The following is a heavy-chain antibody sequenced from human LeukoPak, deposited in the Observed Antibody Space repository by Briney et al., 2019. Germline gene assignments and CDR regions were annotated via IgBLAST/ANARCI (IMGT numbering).Heavy chain of an antibody. Sequence: GGSLRLSCAASGVTFRIYAMSWVRQAPGKGLEWVSVVYSGGSTHYADSVKGRFTISRDNSKNTLYLHMNSLRAEDTAVYYCATADSGSYYSGFDYWGQGTLVTVSS. CDR1: GVTFRIYA. CDR3: ATADSGSYYSGFDY. D-gene: IGHD1-26*01. V-gene: IGHV3-66*01. CDR2: VYSGGST. J-gene: IGHJ4*02.